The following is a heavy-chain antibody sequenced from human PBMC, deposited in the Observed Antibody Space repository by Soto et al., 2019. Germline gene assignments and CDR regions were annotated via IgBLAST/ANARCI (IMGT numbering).Heavy chain of an antibody. CDR2: INHSGST. Sequence: SETLSLTCAVYGGSFSGYYWSWIRQPPGKGLEWIGEINHSGSTNYNPSLKSRVTISVDTSKNQLSLKLSSVTAADTAVYYRARVSRYSSSGRAAFDIWGQGTMVTVSS. J-gene: IGHJ3*02. CDR3: ARVSRYSSSGRAAFDI. CDR1: GGSFSGYY. D-gene: IGHD6-6*01. V-gene: IGHV4-34*01.